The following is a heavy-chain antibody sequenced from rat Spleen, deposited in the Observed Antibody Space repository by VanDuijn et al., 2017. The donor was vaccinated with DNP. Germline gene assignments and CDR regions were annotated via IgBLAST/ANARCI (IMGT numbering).Heavy chain of an antibody. CDR3: TNYYHDGYFHRYFDY. Sequence: EVQLVESGGGLVQPGNSLKLSCAASGFTFSDYAMAWVRQSPKKGLEWVATIIYNGGTTYYRDSVKGRFTISRDNAKSTLYLQMDSLRSEDTATYYCTNYYHDGYFHRYFDYWGQGVMVTVSS. CDR2: IIYNGGTT. J-gene: IGHJ2*01. D-gene: IGHD1-12*03. V-gene: IGHV5-17*01. CDR1: GFTFSDYA.